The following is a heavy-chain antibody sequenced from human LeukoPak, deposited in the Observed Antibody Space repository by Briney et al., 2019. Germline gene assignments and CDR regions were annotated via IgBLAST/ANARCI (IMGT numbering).Heavy chain of an antibody. CDR3: AKDPEECSSTSCYLGY. J-gene: IGHJ4*02. CDR2: RRYDGSNK. CDR1: GFTFSSYG. Sequence: PGGSLRLSCSASGFTFSSYGMHWVRQAPGKGLEWVAFRRYDGSNKYYADSVKGRFTISRDNSKNTLYLQMNSLRAEDTAVYYCAKDPEECSSTSCYLGYWGQGTLVTVSS. V-gene: IGHV3-30*02. D-gene: IGHD2-2*01.